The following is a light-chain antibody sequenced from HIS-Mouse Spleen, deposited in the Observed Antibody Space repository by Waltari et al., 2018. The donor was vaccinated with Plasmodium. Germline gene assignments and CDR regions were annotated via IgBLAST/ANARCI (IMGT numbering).Light chain of an antibody. CDR1: SSDVGGYNL. Sequence: QSALTQPASVSGSPGQSITLPCPGTSSDVGGYNLVSWYQQHPGKAPKLMIYEGSKRPSGVSNRFSGSKSGNTASLTISGLQAEDEADYYCCSYAGSSTFVFGGGTKLTVL. J-gene: IGLJ3*02. CDR2: EGS. CDR3: CSYAGSSTFV. V-gene: IGLV2-23*03.